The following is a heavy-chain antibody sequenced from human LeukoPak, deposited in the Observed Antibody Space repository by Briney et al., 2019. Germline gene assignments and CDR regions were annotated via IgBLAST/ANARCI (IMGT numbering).Heavy chain of an antibody. J-gene: IGHJ4*02. CDR1: GFTFNTYA. CDR2: ISGGSSII. V-gene: IGHV3-48*01. D-gene: IGHD4-23*01. Sequence: GGSLRLSCVASGFTFNTYAMTWVRQAPGKGLEWVSFISGGSSIIYYADSVKGRFTISRDNAKNSLYLQMNSLRAEDTAVYYCARDFGDYGGRYFDYWGQGTLVTVSS. CDR3: ARDFGDYGGRYFDY.